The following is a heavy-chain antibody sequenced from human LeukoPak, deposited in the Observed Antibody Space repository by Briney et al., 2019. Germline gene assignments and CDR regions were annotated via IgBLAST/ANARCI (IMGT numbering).Heavy chain of an antibody. CDR1: GGSISSGNYY. CDR3: AREAQGYYYYYMDV. CDR2: IYTSGST. J-gene: IGHJ6*03. V-gene: IGHV4-61*02. Sequence: SETLSLTCTVSGGSISSGNYYWSWIRQPAGKGLEWIGRIYTSGSTNYNPSLKSRVTISVATSKNQFSLKLSSVTAADTAVYYCAREAQGYYYYYMDVWGKGTTVTVSS.